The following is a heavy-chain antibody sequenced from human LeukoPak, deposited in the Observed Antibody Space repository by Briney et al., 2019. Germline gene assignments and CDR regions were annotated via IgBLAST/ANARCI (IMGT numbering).Heavy chain of an antibody. D-gene: IGHD5-12*01. CDR1: GGSISSGDYY. CDR2: IYYSGST. CDR3: ARAEYSGYDSPKYSSSWYFDY. V-gene: IGHV4-30-4*01. J-gene: IGHJ4*02. Sequence: SETLSLTCTVSGGSISSGDYYWSWIRQPPGKGLEWIGYIYYSGSTYYNPSLKSRVTISVDTSKNQFSLKLSSVTAADTAVYYCARAEYSGYDSPKYSSSWYFDYWGQGTLVTVSS.